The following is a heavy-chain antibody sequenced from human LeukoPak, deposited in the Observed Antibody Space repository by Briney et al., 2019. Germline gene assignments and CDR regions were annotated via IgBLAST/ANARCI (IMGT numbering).Heavy chain of an antibody. J-gene: IGHJ4*02. CDR2: IYYSGST. CDR1: GGSISSYY. CDR3: ARRPTTVTTGFFY. D-gene: IGHD4-17*01. Sequence: SETLSLTCTVSGGSISSYYWSWIRQPPGKGLEWIGYIYYSGSTNYNPSLKSRVTISVDTSQNQFSLKLSSVTAADTAVYYCARRPTTVTTGFFYWGQGTLVTVSS. V-gene: IGHV4-59*08.